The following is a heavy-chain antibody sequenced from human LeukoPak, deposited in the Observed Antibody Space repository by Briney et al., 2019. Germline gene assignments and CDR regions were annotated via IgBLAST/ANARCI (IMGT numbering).Heavy chain of an antibody. D-gene: IGHD2-21*02. CDR1: GYTFTNYY. J-gene: IGHJ4*02. CDR2: INPSGGST. V-gene: IGHV1-46*01. CDR3: AREARLTAHFDY. Sequence: GASVKVSCKASGYTFTNYYMHWVRQAPGQGLEWMGMINPSGGSTTYAQKFQGRVTMTRDTSTSTVYMELSSLRSEDTAVYYCAREARLTAHFDYWGRGTLVTVSS.